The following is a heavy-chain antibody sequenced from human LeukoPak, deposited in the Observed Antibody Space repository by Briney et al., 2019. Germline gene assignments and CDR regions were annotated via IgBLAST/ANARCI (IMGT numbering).Heavy chain of an antibody. J-gene: IGHJ4*02. CDR1: RFTFSSYA. CDR3: ARDSVGGPYLDY. CDR2: VSYDGSSK. Sequence: GGSLRLSCAASRFTFSSYAMHWVRQAPGKGLEWVSVVSYDGSSKYYADSVKGRFTISRDNSKNTLYLQMNSLRPEDTAVYYCARDSVGGPYLDYWGQGTLVTVSS. V-gene: IGHV3-30*04. D-gene: IGHD4-23*01.